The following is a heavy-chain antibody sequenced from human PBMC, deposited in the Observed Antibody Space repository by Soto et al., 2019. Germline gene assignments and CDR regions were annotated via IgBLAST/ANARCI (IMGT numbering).Heavy chain of an antibody. CDR1: GYSFTSYW. CDR2: IYPGDSDT. D-gene: IGHD6-13*01. Sequence: PGESLKISCKGSGYSFTSYWIGWVRQMPGKGLEWMGIIYPGDSDTRYSPSFQGQVTLSADKSISNAYLQWSSLKASDTAMYYCARQGIAAAGGQSYYYYGMDVWGQGTTVTVS. J-gene: IGHJ6*02. V-gene: IGHV5-51*01. CDR3: ARQGIAAAGGQSYYYYGMDV.